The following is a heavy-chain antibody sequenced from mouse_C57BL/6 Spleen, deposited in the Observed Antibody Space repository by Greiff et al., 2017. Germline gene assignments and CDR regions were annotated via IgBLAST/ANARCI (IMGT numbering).Heavy chain of an antibody. J-gene: IGHJ3*01. V-gene: IGHV1-81*01. CDR2: IYPRSGNT. CDR1: GYTFTSYG. Sequence: VQLQQSGAELARPGASVKLSCKASGYTFTSYGISWVKQRTGQGLEWIGEIYPRSGNTYYNEKFKGKATLTADKSSGTAYMELRSLTSEDSAVYVCARQVDGYDECAYWGQGTLVTVSA. D-gene: IGHD2-2*01. CDR3: ARQVDGYDECAY.